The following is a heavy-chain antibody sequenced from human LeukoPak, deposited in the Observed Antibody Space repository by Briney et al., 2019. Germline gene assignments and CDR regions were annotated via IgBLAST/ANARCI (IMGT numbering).Heavy chain of an antibody. CDR2: ISSSSSYK. J-gene: IGHJ4*01. CDR1: GFTFSDYS. Sequence: GGSLRLSCAASGFTFSDYSFNWVRQAPGKGLEWVSSISSSSSYKYYAESLKGRFTISRDNAKNSLYLQVNSLRAEDTAVYYCARINDIDNSSHSDFWGHGTLVTVSS. CDR3: ARINDIDNSSHSDF. V-gene: IGHV3-21*01. D-gene: IGHD2-15*01.